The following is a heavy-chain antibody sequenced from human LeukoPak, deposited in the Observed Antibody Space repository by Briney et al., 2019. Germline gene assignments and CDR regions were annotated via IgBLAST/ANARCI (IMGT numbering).Heavy chain of an antibody. CDR3: ARDERVVLDAFDI. CDR2: ISDSGGRT. D-gene: IGHD2-15*01. V-gene: IGHV3-23*01. CDR1: GITLSNYG. J-gene: IGHJ3*02. Sequence: GGSLRLSCAVSGITLSNYGMSWVRQAPGKGLEWVAGISDSGGRTNYADSVKGRFTISRDNAKNSLYLQMNSLRAEDTAVYYCARDERVVLDAFDIWGQGTMVTVSS.